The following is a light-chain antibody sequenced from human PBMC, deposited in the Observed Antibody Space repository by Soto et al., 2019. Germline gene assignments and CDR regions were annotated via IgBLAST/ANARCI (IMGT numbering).Light chain of an antibody. CDR1: QRISSW. CDR3: QQYNSYPWT. Sequence: DIQMTQSPSTLSASVGDRVTITCRASQRISSWLAWYQQKPGKAPKLLIYKASSLESGVPSRFSGSGSGTAFTLTISSLQPDDFATYYCQQYNSYPWTFGQGTKVEIK. J-gene: IGKJ1*01. CDR2: KAS. V-gene: IGKV1-5*03.